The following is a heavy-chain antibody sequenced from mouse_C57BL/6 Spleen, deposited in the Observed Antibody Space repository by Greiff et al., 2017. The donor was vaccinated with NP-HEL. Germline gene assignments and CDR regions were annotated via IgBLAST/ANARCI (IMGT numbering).Heavy chain of an antibody. J-gene: IGHJ1*03. V-gene: IGHV14-1*01. Sequence: EVQLQQSGAELVRPGASVKLSCTASGFNIKDYYMHWVKQRPEQGLEWIGRIDPEDGDTEYAPKFQGKATMTADTSSNTAYLQLSSLTSEDTAVYYCTTNYGSSYWYCDVWGTGTTVTVSS. CDR2: IDPEDGDT. D-gene: IGHD1-1*01. CDR1: GFNIKDYY. CDR3: TTNYGSSYWYCDV.